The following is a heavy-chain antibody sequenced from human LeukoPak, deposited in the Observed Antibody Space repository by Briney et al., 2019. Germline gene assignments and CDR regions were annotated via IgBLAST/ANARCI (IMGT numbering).Heavy chain of an antibody. V-gene: IGHV4-34*01. CDR2: IIQSGRA. Sequence: SETLSLTCAMYGASFRGYYLTWIRQPPGKGLEWIGEIIQSGRANYNPSLKSRVTISIDTSKNQFSLNLNSVTAADTAVCYCARGLQRINNQSKDRNIRSWWFDPWGQGTLVTVSS. CDR3: ARGLQRINNQSKDRNIRSWWFDP. CDR1: GASFRGYY. J-gene: IGHJ5*02. D-gene: IGHD3-16*02.